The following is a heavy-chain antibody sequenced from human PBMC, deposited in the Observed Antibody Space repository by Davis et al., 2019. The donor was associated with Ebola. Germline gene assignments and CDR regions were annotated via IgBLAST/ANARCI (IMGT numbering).Heavy chain of an antibody. CDR2: MFTYSGKT. CDR1: GGPYDDHG. V-gene: IGHV1-18*01. J-gene: IGHJ5*02. D-gene: IGHD2-15*01. CDR3: ARAISRYCSGGSCYWGWFDP. Sequence: ASVKVSYKFSGGPYDDHGINWVRQAPGRGLEWIGSMFTYSGKTKFAQNLRDRVTMTTDTSTSTAYMELRSLRSDDTAVYYCARAISRYCSGGSCYWGWFDPWGQGTLVTVSS.